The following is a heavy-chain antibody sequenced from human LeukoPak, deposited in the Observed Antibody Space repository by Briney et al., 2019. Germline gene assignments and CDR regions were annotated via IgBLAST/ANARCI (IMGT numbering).Heavy chain of an antibody. D-gene: IGHD6-13*01. CDR1: GYTFTCYY. CDR2: MNPNSGNT. CDR3: ARAPAAAGGYYFDY. Sequence: ASVKVSCKASGYTFTCYYINWVRQAPAQGPELMGWMNPNSGNTDYAQRFQGRVTMTRNTSISTAYMELSSLRSEDTAVYYCARAPAAAGGYYFDYWGQGTLVTVSS. V-gene: IGHV1-8*02. J-gene: IGHJ4*02.